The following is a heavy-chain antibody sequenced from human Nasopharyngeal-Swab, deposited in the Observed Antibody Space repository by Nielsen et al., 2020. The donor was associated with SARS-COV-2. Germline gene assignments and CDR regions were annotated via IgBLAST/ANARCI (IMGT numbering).Heavy chain of an antibody. V-gene: IGHV3-9*01. CDR1: GFTYDDYA. CDR2: ITCNSGT. Sequence: GGSLRLSCAASGFTYDDYAMHWVRQAPGKGLEWVSGITCNSGTGYTDSVKGRFTISRDNARNSLYLQMNSLRADDTALYYCTKGRADYSNPSFDNWGQGTLVTVSS. CDR3: TKGRADYSNPSFDN. J-gene: IGHJ4*02. D-gene: IGHD4-11*01.